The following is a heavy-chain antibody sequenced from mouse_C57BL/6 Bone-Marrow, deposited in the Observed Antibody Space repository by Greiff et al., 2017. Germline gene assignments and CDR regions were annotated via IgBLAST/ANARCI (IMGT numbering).Heavy chain of an antibody. J-gene: IGHJ1*03. CDR3: AQIAYYYGSSYWYFDV. D-gene: IGHD1-1*01. Sequence: EDIYPGSGSTNYNEQFKSKATLTVDTSSSTAYMQLSSLTSEDSAVYYCAQIAYYYGSSYWYFDVWGTGTTGTVSS. V-gene: IGHV1-55*01. CDR2: IYPGSGST.